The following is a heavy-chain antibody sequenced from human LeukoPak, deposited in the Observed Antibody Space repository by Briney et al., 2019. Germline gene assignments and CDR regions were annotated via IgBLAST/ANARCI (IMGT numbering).Heavy chain of an antibody. V-gene: IGHV3-23*01. CDR2: ISGSGGST. CDR1: GITFSSYA. D-gene: IGHD5-12*01. Sequence: GGSLRLSCAASGITFSSYAMSWVRQAPGKGLEWVSAISGSGGSTYYADSVKGRLTISRDNSKNTLYLQMNSLRAEDTAVYYCAKGSDSGYDSADYFDYWGQGTLVTVSS. J-gene: IGHJ4*02. CDR3: AKGSDSGYDSADYFDY.